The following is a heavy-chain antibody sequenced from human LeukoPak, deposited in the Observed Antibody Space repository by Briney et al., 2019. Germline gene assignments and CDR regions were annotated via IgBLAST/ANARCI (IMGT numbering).Heavy chain of an antibody. J-gene: IGHJ6*03. CDR3: AKDTPLAAAGHYYYYMDV. CDR1: GFTFDDYA. CDR2: ISGDGGST. V-gene: IGHV3-43*02. D-gene: IGHD6-13*01. Sequence: GGSLRLSCAASGFTFDDYAMHWVRQAPGKGLEWVSVISGDGGSTYYADSVKGRFTISRDNSKNSLYLQMNSLRTEDTALYYCAKDTPLAAAGHYYYYMDVWGKGTTVTVSS.